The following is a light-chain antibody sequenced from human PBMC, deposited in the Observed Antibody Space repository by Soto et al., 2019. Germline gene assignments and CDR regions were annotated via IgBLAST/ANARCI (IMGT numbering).Light chain of an antibody. Sequence: QSALTQPRSVSGSPGQSVTIFCTGTSSDVGGYNYVSWYQQHPGKAPKLMIYDVSKRPSGVPDRFSGSKSGNTASLTISGLQAEDEADYYCCSYADSYTYVFGTGTKLTVL. CDR3: CSYADSYTYV. CDR2: DVS. J-gene: IGLJ1*01. CDR1: SSDVGGYNY. V-gene: IGLV2-11*01.